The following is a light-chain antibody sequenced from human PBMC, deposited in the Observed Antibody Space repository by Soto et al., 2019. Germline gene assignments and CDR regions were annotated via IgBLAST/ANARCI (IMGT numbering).Light chain of an antibody. Sequence: DIVMTQSPLSLPVTPGEPASISCRSSQSLLHSNGYNYLDWYLQKPGQSPQLLIYLGSNRASGVPDRFSGSGSGTDFTLKISRVEAEDVATYYCLQHNSYPWTFGQGTKVDIK. CDR1: QSLLHSNGYNY. CDR3: LQHNSYPWT. V-gene: IGKV2-28*01. J-gene: IGKJ1*01. CDR2: LGS.